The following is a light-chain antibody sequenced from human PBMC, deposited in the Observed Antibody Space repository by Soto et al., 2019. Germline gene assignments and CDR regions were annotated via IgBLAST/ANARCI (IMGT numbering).Light chain of an antibody. CDR2: AAS. J-gene: IGKJ2*02. CDR3: QQTYTTPLCT. Sequence: DVQMTQSPFFLSASVGDTIAITCRASQPISGYLNWYQHKPGKAPKLLIRAASILQPGVPSRFSGTGSGTHFTRTIASLGPDDCASYFCQQTYTTPLCTCGQGTHLEI. CDR1: QPISGY. V-gene: IGKV1-39*01.